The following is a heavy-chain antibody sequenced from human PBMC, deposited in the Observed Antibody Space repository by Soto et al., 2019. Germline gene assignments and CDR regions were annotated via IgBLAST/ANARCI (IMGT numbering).Heavy chain of an antibody. CDR2: IYDSGSA. Sequence: SETLSLTCTVSGDSISTYYWTWIRQPPGKGLEWIGYIYDSGSASYNPSLKSRVTISVDTSKNEFALKLRSVTAADTAVYYCARASYDSSTYYLDYWGQGTLVTVSS. CDR1: GDSISTYY. D-gene: IGHD3-22*01. V-gene: IGHV4-59*01. CDR3: ARASYDSSTYYLDY. J-gene: IGHJ4*02.